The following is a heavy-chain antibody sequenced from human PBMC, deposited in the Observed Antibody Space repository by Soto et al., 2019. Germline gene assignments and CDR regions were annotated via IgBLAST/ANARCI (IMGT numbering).Heavy chain of an antibody. D-gene: IGHD2-15*01. CDR1: GDPFSSYT. CDR2: IIPILDIA. J-gene: IGHJ6*02. CDR3: ADLLVADTEMDV. Sequence: QVQLVQSGAEVKKPGPSVKVSCTASGDPFSSYTISWVRQAPGQGLEWMGRIIPILDIANYAQKYQGRVTMTADKSTSKAYIELSSLRAEDTAVYDFADLLVADTEMDVWCQGTTGTVS. V-gene: IGHV1-69*02.